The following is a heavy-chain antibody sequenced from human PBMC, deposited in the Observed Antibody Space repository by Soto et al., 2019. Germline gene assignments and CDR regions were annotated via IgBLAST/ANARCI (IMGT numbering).Heavy chain of an antibody. CDR2: IYYSGST. Sequence: QVQLQESGPGLVKPSQTLSLTCTVSGGSISSGGYYWSWIRQHPGKGLEWIGYIYYSGSTYYNPSLKSRVTMSVDTSKNQFSLKLSSVTAADTAVYYCARGKGGYDILTGYYYFDYWGQGTLVTVSS. CDR1: GGSISSGGYY. CDR3: ARGKGGYDILTGYYYFDY. J-gene: IGHJ4*02. V-gene: IGHV4-31*03. D-gene: IGHD3-9*01.